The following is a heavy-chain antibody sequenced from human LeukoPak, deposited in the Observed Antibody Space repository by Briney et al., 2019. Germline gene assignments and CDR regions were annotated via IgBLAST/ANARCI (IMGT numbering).Heavy chain of an antibody. CDR3: ARDSYDSSGYGLDY. CDR2: ISYDGSNK. CDR1: GFTFSSYA. V-gene: IGHV3-30*04. Sequence: GGSLRFSCAASGFTFSSYAMHWVRQAPGKGLEWVAVISYDGSNKYYADSVKGRFTISRDNSKNTLYLQMNSLRAEDTAVYYCARDSYDSSGYGLDYWGQGTLVTVSS. D-gene: IGHD3-22*01. J-gene: IGHJ4*02.